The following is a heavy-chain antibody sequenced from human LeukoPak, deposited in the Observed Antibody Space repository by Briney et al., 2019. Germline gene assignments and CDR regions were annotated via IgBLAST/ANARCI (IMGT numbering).Heavy chain of an antibody. V-gene: IGHV3-33*06. CDR3: AKQSNGSGSYGWYFDY. J-gene: IGHJ4*02. Sequence: GGSLRLSCAASGFTFSSYCMHWVRQAPGKGLEWVAVIWYDGSNKYYADSVKGRFTISRDNSKNTLYLQMNSLRAGDTAVYYCAKQSNGSGSYGWYFDYWGQGTLVTVSS. D-gene: IGHD3-10*01. CDR1: GFTFSSYC. CDR2: IWYDGSNK.